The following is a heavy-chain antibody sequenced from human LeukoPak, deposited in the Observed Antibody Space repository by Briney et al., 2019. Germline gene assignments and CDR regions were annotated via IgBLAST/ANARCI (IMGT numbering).Heavy chain of an antibody. Sequence: PSETLSLTCTVSGGSISSYYWSWLRQPPGKGLEWIGYIYYSGSTNYNPSLTSRVTISVDTSKNQFSLKLSSVTAADTAVYYCARAEDYYDSSGYYRYYFDYWGQGTLVTVSS. CDR1: GGSISSYY. V-gene: IGHV4-59*01. J-gene: IGHJ4*02. CDR2: IYYSGST. D-gene: IGHD3-22*01. CDR3: ARAEDYYDSSGYYRYYFDY.